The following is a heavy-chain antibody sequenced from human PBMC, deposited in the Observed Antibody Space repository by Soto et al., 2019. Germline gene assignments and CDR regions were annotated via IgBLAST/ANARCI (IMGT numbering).Heavy chain of an antibody. CDR1: RVYVNTFH. CDR2: IFPNGKT. D-gene: IGHD1-1*01. CDR3: AREGSHSAYNSAIGXQXWSFXR. J-gene: IGHJ5*02. V-gene: IGHV4-4*07. Sequence: ETLSLTCTVPRVYVNTFHWSWVRQPARKGLEWIGRIFPNGKTDYSPSLKSRVTLSVDASKNQISIPLTSVTAAHMAVYYCAREGSHSAYNSAIGXQXWSFXRWGQGLPVPV.